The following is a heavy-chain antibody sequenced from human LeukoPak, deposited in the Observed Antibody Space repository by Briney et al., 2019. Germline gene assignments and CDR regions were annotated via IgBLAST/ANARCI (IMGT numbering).Heavy chain of an antibody. CDR1: GYTFTSYG. CDR2: IIPIFGTA. D-gene: IGHD5-18*01. Sequence: ASVKVSCKASGYTFTSYGISWVRQAPGQGLEWMGGIIPIFGTANYAQKFQGKVTITADESTSTAYMELSSLRSEDTAVYYCARGSRGSAMVDYWGQGPLVTVSS. J-gene: IGHJ4*02. CDR3: ARGSRGSAMVDY. V-gene: IGHV1-69*13.